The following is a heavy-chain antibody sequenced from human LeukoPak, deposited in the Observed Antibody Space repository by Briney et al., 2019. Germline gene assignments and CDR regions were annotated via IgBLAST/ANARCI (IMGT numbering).Heavy chain of an antibody. CDR2: IYYSGST. D-gene: IGHD3-3*01. Sequence: SETLSLTCTVSGGSISSYYWSWIRQPPGKGLEWIGYIYYSGSTNYNPSLKSRVTISVDTSKNQFSLKLSSVTAADTAVYYCARDFGSATWAFDIWGQGTMVTVSS. J-gene: IGHJ3*02. CDR3: ARDFGSATWAFDI. CDR1: GGSISSYY. V-gene: IGHV4-59*01.